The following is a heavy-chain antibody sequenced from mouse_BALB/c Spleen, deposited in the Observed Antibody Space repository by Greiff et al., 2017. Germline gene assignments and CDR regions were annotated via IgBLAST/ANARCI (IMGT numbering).Heavy chain of an antibody. CDR1: GFTFSDYY. V-gene: IGHV5-4*02. CDR3: ARDRGTAY. D-gene: IGHD3-3*01. J-gene: IGHJ3*01. Sequence: EVQRVESGGGLVKPGGSLKLSCAASGFTFSDYYMYWVRQTPEKRLEWVATISDGGSYTYYPDSVKGRFTISRDNAKNNLYLQMSSLKSEDTAMYYCARDRGTAYWGQGTLVTVSA. CDR2: ISDGGSYT.